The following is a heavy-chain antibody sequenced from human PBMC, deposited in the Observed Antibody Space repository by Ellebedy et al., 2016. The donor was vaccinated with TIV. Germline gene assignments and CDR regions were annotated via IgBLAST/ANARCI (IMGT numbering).Heavy chain of an antibody. CDR1: GGTFSSYA. J-gene: IGHJ2*01. CDR2: IIPIFGTA. V-gene: IGHV1-69*13. Sequence: ASVKVSCKASGGTFSSYAISWVRQAPGQGLEWMGGIIPIFGTANYAQKFQGRVTITADESTSTAYMELSSLRSEDTAVYYCAIVRVDSSGYRYWYFDLWGRGTLVTVSS. CDR3: AIVRVDSSGYRYWYFDL. D-gene: IGHD3-22*01.